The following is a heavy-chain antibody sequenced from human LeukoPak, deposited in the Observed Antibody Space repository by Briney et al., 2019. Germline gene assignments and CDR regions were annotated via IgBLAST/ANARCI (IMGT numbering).Heavy chain of an antibody. CDR2: IIPIFGTA. J-gene: IGHJ4*02. V-gene: IGHV1-69*13. CDR1: GGTFSSYA. D-gene: IGHD6-19*01. Sequence: SVKVSCTASGGTFSSYAISWVRQAPGQGLEWMGGIIPIFGTANYAQKFQGRVTITADESTSTAYMELSSLRSEDTAVYYCARGAGIAVAGNPASSSFDYWGQGTLVTVSS. CDR3: ARGAGIAVAGNPASSSFDY.